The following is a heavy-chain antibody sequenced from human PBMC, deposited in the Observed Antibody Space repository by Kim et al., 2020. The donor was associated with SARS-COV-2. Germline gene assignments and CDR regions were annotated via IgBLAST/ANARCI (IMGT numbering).Heavy chain of an antibody. D-gene: IGHD3-22*01. CDR2: ISYDGSNK. V-gene: IGHV3-30*04. Sequence: GGSLRLFCAASGFTFSSYAMHWVRQAPGKGLEWVAVISYDGSNKYYADSVKGRFTISRDNSKNTLYLQMNSLRAEDTAVYYCARESFSSGYSPLRYWGQGTLVTVSS. CDR3: ARESFSSGYSPLRY. CDR1: GFTFSSYA. J-gene: IGHJ4*02.